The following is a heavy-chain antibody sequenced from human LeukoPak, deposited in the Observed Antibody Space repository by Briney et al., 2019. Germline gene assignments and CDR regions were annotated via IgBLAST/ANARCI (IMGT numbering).Heavy chain of an antibody. V-gene: IGHV4-61*08. CDR1: GGSISSGGYY. Sequence: SETLSLTCTVSGGSISSGGYYWSWIRQPPGKGLEWIGYIYYSGSTNYNPSLKSRVTISVDTSKNQFSLKLSSVTAADTAVYYCARHLKVATTLYYFDYWGQGTLVTVSS. D-gene: IGHD5-12*01. J-gene: IGHJ4*02. CDR2: IYYSGST. CDR3: ARHLKVATTLYYFDY.